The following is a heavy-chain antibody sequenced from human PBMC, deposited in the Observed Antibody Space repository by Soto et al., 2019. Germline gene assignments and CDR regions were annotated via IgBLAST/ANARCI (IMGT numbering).Heavy chain of an antibody. J-gene: IGHJ5*02. D-gene: IGHD2-21*02. CDR1: NDSISNYY. CDR3: ARGGVMVTDNWLDP. CDR2: ISYPGTT. V-gene: IGHV4-59*08. Sequence: QVHLHESGPGLVKPSETLSLTCTVSNDSISNYYWNWIRQSPGKGLEWIGYISYPGTTNYNPSLKSRVAISLDTSKKQFSLTLSSVTAADMAVYFCARGGVMVTDNWLDPWGQGTLVTVSS.